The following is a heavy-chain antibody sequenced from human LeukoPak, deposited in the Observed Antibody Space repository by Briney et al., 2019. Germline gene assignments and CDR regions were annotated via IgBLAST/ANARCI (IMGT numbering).Heavy chain of an antibody. CDR1: GFTVTSNY. CDR3: ARANYYSSGSYWGTDYFYSDMDV. V-gene: IGHV3-53*01. Sequence: GGSLRLSCAASGFTVTSNYMSWVRQAPGKGLESVSLIYSDGSTYYADSVRGRFIVSRDNSKNTLYLQMNSLRDDDSAVYYCARANYYSSGSYWGTDYFYSDMDVWGQGTTVTVSS. D-gene: IGHD3-10*01. J-gene: IGHJ6*02. CDR2: IYSDGST.